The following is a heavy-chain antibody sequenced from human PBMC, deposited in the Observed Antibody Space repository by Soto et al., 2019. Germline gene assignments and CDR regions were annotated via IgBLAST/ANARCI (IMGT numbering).Heavy chain of an antibody. Sequence: PSETLSLTCTVSGGSISSSRYSWGWIRQPPGKGLEWIGSAYYSGSTYYNPSLKSRVTMSVDTSKNQFSLKLSSVTAADTAVYYCASGSVATISKWFDPWGQGTLVTVSS. CDR2: AYYSGST. D-gene: IGHD5-12*01. V-gene: IGHV4-39*01. CDR1: GGSISSSRYS. CDR3: ASGSVATISKWFDP. J-gene: IGHJ5*02.